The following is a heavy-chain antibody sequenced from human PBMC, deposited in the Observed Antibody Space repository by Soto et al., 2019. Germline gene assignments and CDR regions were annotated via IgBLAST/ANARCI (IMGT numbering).Heavy chain of an antibody. D-gene: IGHD2-2*03. Sequence: NSSFKKKIRQSPSRGLKWLGRTYYRSKWYNDYAVSVKSRITINPDTSKNHFSLQLNSVTPEDTAVYYCARDMGIVVVPASFFYG. J-gene: IGHJ6*01. CDR2: TYYRSKWYN. CDR3: ARDMGIVVVPASFFYG. V-gene: IGHV6-1*01. CDR1: NSSF.